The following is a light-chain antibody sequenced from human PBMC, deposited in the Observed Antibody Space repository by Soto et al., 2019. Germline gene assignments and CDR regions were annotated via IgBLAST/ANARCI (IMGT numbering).Light chain of an antibody. Sequence: EIVLTQSPATLSLSPGERATLSCRASQSVSSYLAWYQQKPGQAPRLLIYDASNRATGIPARFSGSASGTEFTLTISSLQSEDFTVYYCQQYNKWPLTFGQGTKV. CDR1: QSVSSY. CDR2: DAS. CDR3: QQYNKWPLT. V-gene: IGKV3-11*01. J-gene: IGKJ1*01.